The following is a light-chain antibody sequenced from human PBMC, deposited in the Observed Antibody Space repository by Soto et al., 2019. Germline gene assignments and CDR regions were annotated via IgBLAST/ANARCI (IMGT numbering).Light chain of an antibody. V-gene: IGKV3-11*01. J-gene: IGKJ1*01. CDR2: DAS. Sequence: EIVLTQAPATLSLSPGERATLSCRASQSIGLAIAWYQHKPGQAPRLLIFDASQRATGIPARFRGSGSGTDFTLTIGRLEPEDFAVYYCQQYLITPWTFGQGTKVDIK. CDR1: QSIGLA. CDR3: QQYLITPWT.